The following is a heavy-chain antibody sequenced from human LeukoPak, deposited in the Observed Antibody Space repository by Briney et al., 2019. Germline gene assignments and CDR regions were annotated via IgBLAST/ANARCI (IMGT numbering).Heavy chain of an antibody. CDR2: IGSSGGGI. CDR1: GFTFSTYT. CDR3: AKGAPEPATGSDSDY. V-gene: IGHV3-23*01. Sequence: GGSLRLSCAASGFTFSTYTMYWVRHPPGKRLEWVSIIGSSGGGIHYADSVKGRFTISRDNSKNTLYLQMNSLRAEDTAVYYCAKGAPEPATGSDSDYWGQGTLVTVSS. J-gene: IGHJ4*02.